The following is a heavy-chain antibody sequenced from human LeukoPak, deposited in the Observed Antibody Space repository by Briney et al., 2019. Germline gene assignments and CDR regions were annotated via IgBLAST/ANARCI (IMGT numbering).Heavy chain of an antibody. Sequence: GASVKVSCKASGYTFTGYYIHWVRQAPGQGLEWMGWINPNSGETKSAQKFQGRVTMTGDTSISTAYMELSRVTSDDTAVYYCARDRDYSNTERGFDYWGQGTLVTVSS. CDR1: GYTFTGYY. CDR3: ARDRDYSNTERGFDY. V-gene: IGHV1-2*02. J-gene: IGHJ4*02. D-gene: IGHD4-11*01. CDR2: INPNSGET.